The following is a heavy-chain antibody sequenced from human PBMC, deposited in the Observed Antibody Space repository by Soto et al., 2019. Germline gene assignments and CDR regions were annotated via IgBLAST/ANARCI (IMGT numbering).Heavy chain of an antibody. CDR1: GFAFGSYG. V-gene: IGHV3-30*18. J-gene: IGHJ4*02. Sequence: GGSLRLSCAASGFAFGSYGMHWVRQAPGKGLEWVALISYDGSNEYYADSVKGRFTISRDNSKNTLYLQVNSLRTEDTAVYYCAKDGNVYTSGWYAPSLDYWGQGTLVTVSS. CDR2: ISYDGSNE. D-gene: IGHD6-19*01. CDR3: AKDGNVYTSGWYAPSLDY.